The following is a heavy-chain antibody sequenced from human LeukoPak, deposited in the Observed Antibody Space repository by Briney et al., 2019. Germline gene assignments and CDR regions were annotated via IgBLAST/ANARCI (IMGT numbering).Heavy chain of an antibody. Sequence: GASVKVSCKASGGTFISYAISWGRQAPGKGHEGRGGIIPIFGTANYAQKFQGTITITADESPSTPYMELSSLRSEATAVYYCAREVGEPLSVYNWFDHWGQGTLVTVSS. J-gene: IGHJ5*02. CDR1: GGTFISYA. V-gene: IGHV1-69*13. CDR2: IIPIFGTA. D-gene: IGHD1-14*01. CDR3: AREVGEPLSVYNWFDH.